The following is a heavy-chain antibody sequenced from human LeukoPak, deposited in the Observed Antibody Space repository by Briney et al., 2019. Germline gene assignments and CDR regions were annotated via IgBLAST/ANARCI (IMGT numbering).Heavy chain of an antibody. CDR1: GFTFSTYD. CDR2: IGTAGDQ. CDR3: AREIAAVGYWYFDL. J-gene: IGHJ2*01. Sequence: GSLRLSCSASGFTFSTYDMHWVRQATGKGLEWVSAIGTAGDQHYAGSVKGRFTISRENAKNSVYLQMNSLRAGDTAVYYCAREIAAVGYWYFDLWGRGTLVTVSS. D-gene: IGHD6-13*01. V-gene: IGHV3-13*05.